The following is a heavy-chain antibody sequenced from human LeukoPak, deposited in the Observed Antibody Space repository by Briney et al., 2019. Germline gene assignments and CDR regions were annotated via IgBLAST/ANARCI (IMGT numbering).Heavy chain of an antibody. CDR3: ARSGYSHDYGAFDI. CDR1: GGPISSYY. CDR2: IYYTGST. Sequence: SETLSLTCTVSGGPISSYYWSWIRQPPGKGLEWIGYIYYTGSTNYIPSLKSRVTISVDTSKSQFSLKLSSVTAADTAVYYCARSGYSHDYGAFDIWGQGTMVTVSS. V-gene: IGHV4-59*01. D-gene: IGHD5-18*01. J-gene: IGHJ3*02.